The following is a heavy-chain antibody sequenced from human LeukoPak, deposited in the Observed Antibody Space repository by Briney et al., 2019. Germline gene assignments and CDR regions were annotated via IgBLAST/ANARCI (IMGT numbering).Heavy chain of an antibody. V-gene: IGHV3-21*01. CDR3: ARDKIILTLGPGPNAFDI. D-gene: IGHD1-1*01. CDR2: ISSSSSYI. J-gene: IGHJ3*02. Sequence: PGGSLRLSCAASGFTFSSYSMNWVRQAPGKGLEWVSSISSSSSYIYYADSVKGRFTISRDNAKNSLYLQMNSLRAEDTAVYYCARDKIILTLGPGPNAFDIWAKGQWSPSLQ. CDR1: GFTFSSYS.